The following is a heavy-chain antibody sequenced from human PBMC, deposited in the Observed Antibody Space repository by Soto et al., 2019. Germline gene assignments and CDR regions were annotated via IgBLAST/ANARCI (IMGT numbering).Heavy chain of an antibody. V-gene: IGHV3-48*02. D-gene: IGHD2-15*01. CDR1: GFTLSGYA. CDR3: ARDCSLGSRYCRWFDP. CDR2: ISSSSSNI. Sequence: EVQLVESGGGLVQPGGSLRLSCVASGFTLSGYAMNWVRQAPGKGLEWVSYISSSSSNIQYAGSVKGRFTISRDNAKNSLHLQINSLRDEDTAVCYCARDCSLGSRYCRWFDPWGQGTLVTVSS. J-gene: IGHJ5*02.